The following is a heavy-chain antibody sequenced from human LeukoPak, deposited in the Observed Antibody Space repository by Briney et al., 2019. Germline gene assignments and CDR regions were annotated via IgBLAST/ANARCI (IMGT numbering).Heavy chain of an antibody. CDR3: ARAFYGSGVRGY. J-gene: IGHJ4*02. V-gene: IGHV1-2*02. CDR2: INPNSGGT. CDR1: GYTFTGYY. Sequence: ASVKASCKASGYTFTGYYMHWVRQAPGQGLEWMGWINPNSGGTNYAQKFQGRVTMTRDTSISTAYMELSRLRSDDTAVYYCARAFYGSGVRGYWGQGTLVTVSS. D-gene: IGHD3-10*01.